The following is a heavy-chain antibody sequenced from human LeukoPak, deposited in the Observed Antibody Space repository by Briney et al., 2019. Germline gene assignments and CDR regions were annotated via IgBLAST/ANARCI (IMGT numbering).Heavy chain of an antibody. CDR3: ARSVGGRNFFWYFDL. V-gene: IGHV1-18*01. J-gene: IGHJ2*01. CDR2: INTYNGNT. CDR1: GYTLSSYG. Sequence: GASVKVSCKASGYTLSSYGITWVRQALGQGPEWLGWINTYNGNTKYAEKLQGRVTVTTDTSTSTAYMELKSLRTDDTAVYYCARSVGGRNFFWYFDLWGRGTLVTVSS. D-gene: IGHD3-16*01.